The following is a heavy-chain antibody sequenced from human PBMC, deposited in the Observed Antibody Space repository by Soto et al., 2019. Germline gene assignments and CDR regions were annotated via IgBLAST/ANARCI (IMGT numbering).Heavy chain of an antibody. D-gene: IGHD2-2*01. Sequence: ASVKVSCKASGYTFTSYGISWVRQATGQGLEWMGWMNPNSGNTGYAQKFQGRVTMTRNTSISTAYMELSSLRSEDTAVYYCALELGYCISTSCYHGWGQGTLVTSPQ. CDR3: ALELGYCISTSCYHG. J-gene: IGHJ4*02. CDR2: MNPNSGNT. V-gene: IGHV1-8*02. CDR1: GYTFTSYG.